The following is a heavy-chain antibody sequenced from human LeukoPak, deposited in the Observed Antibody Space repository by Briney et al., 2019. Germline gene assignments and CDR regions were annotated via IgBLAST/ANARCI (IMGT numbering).Heavy chain of an antibody. V-gene: IGHV3-23*01. J-gene: IGHJ4*02. D-gene: IGHD2-15*01. CDR2: ISGSGGST. CDR3: AKGMVVVVAATRSSSDY. Sequence: GGSLRLSCAASGFTFSSYAMSWVRQAPGKGLEWVSAISGSGGSTYYADSVKGRFTISRDNSKNTLYLQMNSLRAEDTAVYYCAKGMVVVVAATRSSSDYWGQGTLVTVPS. CDR1: GFTFSSYA.